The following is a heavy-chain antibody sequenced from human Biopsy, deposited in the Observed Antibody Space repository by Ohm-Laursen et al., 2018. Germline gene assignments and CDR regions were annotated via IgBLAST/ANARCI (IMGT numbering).Heavy chain of an antibody. V-gene: IGHV4-39*01. CDR1: GDSISTSTTYY. D-gene: IGHD6-19*01. Sequence: GTLSLTCTVSGDSISTSTTYYWAWLRQPPGKGLEWIGSIYNSETTFYNPSLKSRITISVDTSKNQFSLKLTSVTAADTAVYYCAKHGSGWTGDDAFHIWGQGTMVTVSS. CDR2: IYNSETT. CDR3: AKHGSGWTGDDAFHI. J-gene: IGHJ3*02.